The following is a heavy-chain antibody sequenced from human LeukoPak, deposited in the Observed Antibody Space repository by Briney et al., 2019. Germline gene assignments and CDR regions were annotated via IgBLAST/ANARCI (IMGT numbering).Heavy chain of an antibody. J-gene: IGHJ4*02. CDR2: INPNSGGT. Sequence: ASVKVSCKASGYTFTGYYMHWVRQAPGQGLEWMGWINPNSGGTNYAQKFQGRVTMTRDNSKNTLYLQMNSLRAEDTAVYYCAKDHYYDSSGYYLYWGQGTLVTVSS. CDR1: GYTFTGYY. V-gene: IGHV1-2*02. D-gene: IGHD3-22*01. CDR3: AKDHYYDSSGYYLY.